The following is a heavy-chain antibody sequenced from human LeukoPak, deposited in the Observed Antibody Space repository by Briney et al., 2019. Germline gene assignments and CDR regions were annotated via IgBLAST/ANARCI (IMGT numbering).Heavy chain of an antibody. V-gene: IGHV3-48*01. Sequence: GGSLRLSCAASGFTFSSYSMNWVRQAPGKGLEWVSYISSSSNTIYYADSVKGRFTISRDNAKNSLYLQMNSLRAEDTAVYYCARGLVPPDYWGQGTLVTVSS. J-gene: IGHJ4*02. CDR2: ISSSSNTI. CDR3: ARGLVPPDY. CDR1: GFTFSSYS. D-gene: IGHD2-8*02.